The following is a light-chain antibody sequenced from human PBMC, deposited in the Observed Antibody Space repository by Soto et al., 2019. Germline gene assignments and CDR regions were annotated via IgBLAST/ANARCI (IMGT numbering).Light chain of an antibody. CDR3: SSYTTTSTYL. CDR2: VVS. J-gene: IGLJ1*01. V-gene: IGLV2-14*01. Sequence: QSVLTQPASVPGSPGQSITITFTGTSSDVGGYKYVSWYQQHPGKAPKLLIYVVSNRPSGVSNRFSGSKAGNTASLTISGLRAEDEADYYCSSYTTTSTYLFGTGTKVTVL. CDR1: SSDVGGYKY.